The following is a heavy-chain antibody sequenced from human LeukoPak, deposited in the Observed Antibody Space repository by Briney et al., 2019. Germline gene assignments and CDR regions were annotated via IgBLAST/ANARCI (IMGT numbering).Heavy chain of an antibody. J-gene: IGHJ6*03. CDR1: GMSFSDF. D-gene: IGHD3-10*01. CDR3: ARDKGDYYYYYMDV. CDR2: ISTSGSSA. Sequence: PGGSLRLSCAGTGMSFSDFRDAWMSWVRQAPGKGLEWVAYISTSGSSAYYADSVQGRFTISRDNAKNSLYLQMNTLRAEDTAVYYCARDKGDYYYYYMDVWGKGTTVTVSS. V-gene: IGHV3-11*04.